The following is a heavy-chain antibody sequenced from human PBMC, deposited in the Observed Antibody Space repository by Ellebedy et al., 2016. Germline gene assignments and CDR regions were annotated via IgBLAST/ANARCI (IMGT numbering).Heavy chain of an antibody. CDR1: GFTFRNYA. D-gene: IGHD3-10*01. CDR3: AKGFGERPPTAE. V-gene: IGHV3-23*01. J-gene: IGHJ4*02. Sequence: GGSLRLSXAASGFTFRNYAMNWVRQAPGKGLEWVSAISGSGGSTYYADSVKGRFTISRDNSKNTLYLQMNSLRAEDTAVYYCAKGFGERPPTAEWGQGTLVTVSS. CDR2: ISGSGGST.